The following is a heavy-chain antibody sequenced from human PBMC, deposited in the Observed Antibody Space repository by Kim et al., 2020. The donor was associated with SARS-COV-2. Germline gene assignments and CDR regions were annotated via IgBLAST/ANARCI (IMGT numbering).Heavy chain of an antibody. CDR1: GFTFDDYA. V-gene: IGHV3-9*01. CDR2: ISWNSGSI. Sequence: GGSLRLSCAASGFTFDDYAMHWVRQAPGKGLEWVSGISWNSGSIGYADSVKGRFTISRDNAKNSLYLQMNSLRAEDTALYYCAKGATTYYYDSSEYYFDCWGQRTLVTVSS. D-gene: IGHD3-22*01. J-gene: IGHJ4*02. CDR3: AKGATTYYYDSSEYYFDC.